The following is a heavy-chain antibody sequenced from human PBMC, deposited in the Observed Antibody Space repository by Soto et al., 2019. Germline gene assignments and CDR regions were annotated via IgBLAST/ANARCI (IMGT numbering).Heavy chain of an antibody. D-gene: IGHD2-15*01. CDR2: ISGSGGST. J-gene: IGHJ1*01. CDR3: AKRHGGRTPPH. V-gene: IGHV3-23*01. Sequence: GGSLRLSCAASGFTFDDYAMHWVRQAPGKGLEWVSAISGSGGSTYYADSVKGRFTISRDNSKNTLYLQMNSLRAEDTAVYYCAKRHGGRTPPHWGQGTLVTVSS. CDR1: GFTFDDYA.